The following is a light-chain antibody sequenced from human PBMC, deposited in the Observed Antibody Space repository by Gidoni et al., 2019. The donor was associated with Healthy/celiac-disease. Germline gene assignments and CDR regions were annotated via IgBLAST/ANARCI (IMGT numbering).Light chain of an antibody. CDR3: QVWDSSSDHPVV. CDR1: NIGSKS. J-gene: IGLJ2*01. Sequence: SYVLTPPPPVSVAPGQTARITCGGNNIGSKSVHWYQQKPGQAPVLVVYDDSDRPSGIPERFSGSNSGNTATLTISRVEAGEEADYYCQVWDSSSDHPVVFGGGTKLTVL. V-gene: IGLV3-21*02. CDR2: DDS.